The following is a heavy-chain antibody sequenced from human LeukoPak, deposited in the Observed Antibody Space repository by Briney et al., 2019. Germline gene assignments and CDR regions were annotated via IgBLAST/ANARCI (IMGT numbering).Heavy chain of an antibody. CDR2: IKQDGSEE. V-gene: IGHV3-7*01. J-gene: IGHJ4*02. CDR1: GFTFSPYW. Sequence: PGGSLRLSCAASGFTFSPYWMNWFRQAPGKGLEWVAIIKQDGSEELYDGSVEGRFTISRDSGKSSLYLQMNSLRAEDTAVYYCAGGAGWLADYWGQGTLVTVSS. CDR3: AGGAGWLADY. D-gene: IGHD2-15*01.